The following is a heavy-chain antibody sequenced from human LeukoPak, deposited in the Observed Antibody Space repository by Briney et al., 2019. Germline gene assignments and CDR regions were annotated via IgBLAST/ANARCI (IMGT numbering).Heavy chain of an antibody. Sequence: ASVKVSCKVSGYTFTDYYMHWVQQAPGKGLEWMGLVDPEDGETKYAEKFQGRVTITADTSTDTAYMELSSLRSEATAVYYCATGLGYCSSTSCPDYWGQGTLVTVSS. J-gene: IGHJ4*02. V-gene: IGHV1-69-2*01. CDR2: VDPEDGET. D-gene: IGHD2-2*01. CDR1: GYTFTDYY. CDR3: ATGLGYCSSTSCPDY.